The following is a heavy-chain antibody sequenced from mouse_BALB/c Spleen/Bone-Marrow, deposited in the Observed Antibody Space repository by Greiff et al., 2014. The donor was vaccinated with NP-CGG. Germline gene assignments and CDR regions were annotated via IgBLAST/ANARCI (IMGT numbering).Heavy chain of an antibody. D-gene: IGHD2-4*01. CDR1: GFTFSSFG. CDR3: ARDDYDYAMDY. Sequence: EVMLVESGGGLVQPGGSRKLSCAASGFTFSSFGMHWVRQAPEKGLERVAYISSGSSTIYYADTVKGRFTISRDNPKNTLFLQMTSLRSEDTAMYYCARDDYDYAMDYWGQGTSVTVSS. CDR2: ISSGSSTI. J-gene: IGHJ4*01. V-gene: IGHV5-17*02.